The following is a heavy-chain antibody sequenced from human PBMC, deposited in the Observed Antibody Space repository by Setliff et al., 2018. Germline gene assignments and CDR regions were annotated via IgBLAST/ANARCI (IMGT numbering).Heavy chain of an antibody. V-gene: IGHV1-46*01. CDR3: ARINFYVSSGYYYAPDY. J-gene: IGHJ4*02. Sequence: ASVKVSCKASGGTFSSFLVSWVRQAPGQGLEWMGIINPGGGSASIVQKFLGRVTVTTDTSTGTAYMELGSLTSDDTAIYYCARINFYVSSGYYYAPDYWGPGTLVTVSS. CDR1: GGTFSSFL. CDR2: INPGGGSA. D-gene: IGHD3-22*01.